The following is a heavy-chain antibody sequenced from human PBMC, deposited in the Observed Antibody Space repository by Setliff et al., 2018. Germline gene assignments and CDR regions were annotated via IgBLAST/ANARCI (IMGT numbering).Heavy chain of an antibody. CDR3: ARGSAAALSN. D-gene: IGHD6-13*01. Sequence: SETLSLTCTVSGYSISSGYYWGWIRQPPGKGLEWIGSIYHSGSTYYNPSLKSRVTISVDTSKNQFSLKLSSVTTADTAVYYCARGSAAALSNWGQGTLVTVSS. V-gene: IGHV4-38-2*02. CDR1: GYSISSGYY. J-gene: IGHJ4*02. CDR2: IYHSGST.